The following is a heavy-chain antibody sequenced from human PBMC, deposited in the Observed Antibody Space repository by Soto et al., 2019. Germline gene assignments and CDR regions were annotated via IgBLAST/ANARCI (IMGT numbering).Heavy chain of an antibody. CDR1: GFTVGNNY. Sequence: EVQLVESGGGLIQPGGSLRLSCAASGFTVGNNYMSWVRQAPGKRLEWVSLIYSTGTTRYADSVKGRFTVSRDNAKNTLYLQMNSLGAEDTAVYYCAKDGRGSGSHYNSFGYWGQGTLVTVSS. V-gene: IGHV3-53*01. CDR2: IYSTGTT. D-gene: IGHD3-10*01. J-gene: IGHJ4*02. CDR3: AKDGRGSGSHYNSFGY.